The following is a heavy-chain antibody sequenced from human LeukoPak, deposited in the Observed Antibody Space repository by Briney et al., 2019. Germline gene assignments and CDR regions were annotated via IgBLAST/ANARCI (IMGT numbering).Heavy chain of an antibody. V-gene: IGHV5-51*01. CDR3: ARQVPGYCSSTSCLDAFDI. D-gene: IGHD2-2*01. Sequence: GESLKISCKGSGYSFTSYWIGWVRQMPGKGLEWMGIIYPGDSDTRYSPSFQGQVTISADKSISTAYLQWSSLKASGTAMYYCARQVPGYCSSTSCLDAFDIWGQGTMVTVSS. CDR2: IYPGDSDT. J-gene: IGHJ3*02. CDR1: GYSFTSYW.